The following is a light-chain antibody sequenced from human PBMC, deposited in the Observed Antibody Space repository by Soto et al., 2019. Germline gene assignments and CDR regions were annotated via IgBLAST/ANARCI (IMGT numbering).Light chain of an antibody. Sequence: ELSLAQSPCTLSLSPGERATLSGRANQSVSSSYLAWYQQKPGQAPRLLISGASSRATGIPDRFSGSGSGTDFTLTISRMEHEDFAVYHCQQYGSSPPVTLGQGTRPEIK. CDR2: GAS. J-gene: IGKJ5*01. V-gene: IGKV3-20*01. CDR3: QQYGSSPPVT. CDR1: QSVSSSY.